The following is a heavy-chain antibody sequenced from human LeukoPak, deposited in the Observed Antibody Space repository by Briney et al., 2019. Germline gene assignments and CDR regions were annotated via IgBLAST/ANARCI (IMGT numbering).Heavy chain of an antibody. Sequence: GGSLRLSCTASGFTFRSYDTHWVRQVRGKGLEWVSAIGVAGDTYYSGSVKGRFTISRDNAKNSLYLQMNSLRAEDTAVYYCARGHSSGWRISTRPLHYWGQGTLVTVSS. D-gene: IGHD6-19*01. CDR2: IGVAGDT. V-gene: IGHV3-13*01. CDR3: ARGHSSGWRISTRPLHY. J-gene: IGHJ4*02. CDR1: GFTFRSYD.